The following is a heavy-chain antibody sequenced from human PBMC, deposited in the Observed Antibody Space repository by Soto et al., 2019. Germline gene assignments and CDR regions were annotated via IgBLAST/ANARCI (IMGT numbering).Heavy chain of an antibody. J-gene: IGHJ4*02. Sequence: GSLRLSCTASGLTIGDYAMSWFRQATGKGLEWVGFIRSKAYGGTTEYAASVKGRFTISRDDSKSIAYLQMNSLKTEDTAVYNCTTVAYGEYVSDYWGRGTLVTVSS. D-gene: IGHD4-17*01. CDR2: IRSKAYGGTT. V-gene: IGHV3-49*03. CDR3: TTVAYGEYVSDY. CDR1: GLTIGDYA.